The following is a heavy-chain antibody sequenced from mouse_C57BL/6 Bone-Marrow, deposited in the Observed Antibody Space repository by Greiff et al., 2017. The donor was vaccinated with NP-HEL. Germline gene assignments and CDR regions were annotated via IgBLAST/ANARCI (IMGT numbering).Heavy chain of an antibody. CDR2: INPSNGGT. Sequence: QVHVKQSGTELVKPGASVKLSCKASGYTFTSYWMHWVKQRPGQGLEWIGNINPSNGGTNYNEKFKSKATLTVDKSSSTAYMQLSSLTSEDSAVYYCASGYYGTLNWYFDVWGTGTTVTVSS. CDR1: GYTFTSYW. D-gene: IGHD1-1*01. J-gene: IGHJ1*03. V-gene: IGHV1-53*01. CDR3: ASGYYGTLNWYFDV.